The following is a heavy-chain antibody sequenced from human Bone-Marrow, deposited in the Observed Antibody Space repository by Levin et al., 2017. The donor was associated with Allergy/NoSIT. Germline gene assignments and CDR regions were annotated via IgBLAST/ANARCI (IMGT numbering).Heavy chain of an antibody. D-gene: IGHD3-10*01. Sequence: PGGSLRLSCAASGFTFSSYAMHWVRQAPGKGLEWVAVISYDGSNKYYADSVKGRFTISRDNSKNTLYLQMNSLRAEDTAVYYCVLDPVSSLLRYFDYWGQGTLVTVSS. J-gene: IGHJ4*02. CDR2: ISYDGSNK. CDR3: VLDPVSSLLRYFDY. V-gene: IGHV3-30*04. CDR1: GFTFSSYA.